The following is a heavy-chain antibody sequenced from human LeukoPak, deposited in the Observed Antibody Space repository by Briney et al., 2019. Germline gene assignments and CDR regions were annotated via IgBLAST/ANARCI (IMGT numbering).Heavy chain of an antibody. CDR3: ARAGVAARHLDY. CDR1: GYTFTVYY. CDR2: INPNSGGT. V-gene: IGHV1-2*02. J-gene: IGHJ4*02. D-gene: IGHD6-6*01. Sequence: ASVKVSYKASGYTFTVYYMHWVRQAPGQGLEWMGWINPNSGGTNYAQKFQGRVTMTRDTSISTAYMELSRLRSDDTAVYYCARAGVAARHLDYWGQGTLVTVSS.